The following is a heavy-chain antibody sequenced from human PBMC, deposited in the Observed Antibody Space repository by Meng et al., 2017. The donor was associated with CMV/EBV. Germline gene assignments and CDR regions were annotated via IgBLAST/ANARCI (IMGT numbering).Heavy chain of an antibody. CDR2: SHYTGST. CDR3: ARVNVIPAARFDF. J-gene: IGHJ4*02. Sequence: SETLSLTCTVSGVSIGSGSYYWGWIRHPPGKGLEWIGNSHYTGSTYYTSSLKSRVTLSVDTSKNQLSLEMTSVTAADTAVYYCARVNVIPAARFDFWGQGTLVTVSS. D-gene: IGHD2-2*01. V-gene: IGHV4-39*07. CDR1: GVSIGSGSYY.